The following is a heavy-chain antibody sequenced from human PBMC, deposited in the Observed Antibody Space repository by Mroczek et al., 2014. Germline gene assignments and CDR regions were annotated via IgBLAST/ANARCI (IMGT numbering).Heavy chain of an antibody. D-gene: IGHD2-2*03. CDR2: IYYSGST. Sequence: QVQLQQWGPGLVKPSQTLSLTCTVSGGSISSGGYYWSWIRQHPGKGLEWIGYIYYSGSTYYNPSLKSRVTISVDTSKNQFSLKLSSVTAADTAVYYCARGGYGYCSSTSCRTWAFDIWGQGTMVTVSS. J-gene: IGHJ3*02. V-gene: IGHV4-31*03. CDR3: ARGGYGYCSSTSCRTWAFDI. CDR1: GGSISSGGYY.